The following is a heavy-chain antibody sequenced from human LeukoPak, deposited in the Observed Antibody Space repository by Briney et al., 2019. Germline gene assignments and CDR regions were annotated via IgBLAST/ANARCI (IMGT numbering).Heavy chain of an antibody. D-gene: IGHD3-10*01. CDR2: ISYDGSYK. J-gene: IGHJ4*02. CDR3: ARDRSIGITTADRSFEY. CDR1: GFTFSSYA. Sequence: GRSLRLSCAASGFTFSSYAMHWVRQAPGQGLEWVAVISYDGSYKYYADSVRGRFSISRDNSKNTLYLQMDSLGAEDTAVYYCARDRSIGITTADRSFEYWGQGILVSVSS. V-gene: IGHV3-30-3*01.